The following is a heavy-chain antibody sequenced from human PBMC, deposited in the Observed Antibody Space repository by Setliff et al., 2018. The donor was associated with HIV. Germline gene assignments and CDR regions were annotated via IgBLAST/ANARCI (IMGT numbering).Heavy chain of an antibody. J-gene: IGHJ4*02. CDR2: ISDDGRNK. Sequence: PGESLKISCAASGFTVNNNYMSWVRQAPDKGLQCVAVISDDGRNKLYIDSVKGRFTISRDNFKNTVFLQMDGLRLEDTAVYYCARVTSVTPASYYFDSWGQGTQVTVSS. V-gene: IGHV3-30*14. CDR1: GFTVNNNY. D-gene: IGHD4-17*01. CDR3: ARVTSVTPASYYFDS.